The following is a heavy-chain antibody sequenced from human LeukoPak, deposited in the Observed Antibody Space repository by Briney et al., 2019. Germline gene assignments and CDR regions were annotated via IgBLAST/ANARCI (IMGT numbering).Heavy chain of an antibody. V-gene: IGHV1-18*01. J-gene: IGHJ4*02. CDR1: GGTFSSYA. D-gene: IGHD4-17*01. CDR3: ARLIPVTTFDY. Sequence: GASVTVSCKASGGTFSSYAISWVRQAPGQGLEWMGWISAYNGNTNYAQKLQGRVTMTTDTSTSTAYMELRSLRSDDTAVYYCARLIPVTTFDYWGQGTLVTVSS. CDR2: ISAYNGNT.